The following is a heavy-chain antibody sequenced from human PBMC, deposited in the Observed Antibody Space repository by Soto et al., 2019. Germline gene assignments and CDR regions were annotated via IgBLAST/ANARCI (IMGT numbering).Heavy chain of an antibody. CDR3: VNRPDSSTPDY. V-gene: IGHV2-5*01. D-gene: IGHD5-18*01. Sequence: SGPTLVNPTQTLTLTCTFSGFSLSTFGMGVGWIRQPPGKALEWLALIYWNDDKRYSPSLNSRLTIAKDTSKNLVALTMTNVDPVDAATYYCVNRPDSSTPDYWGQGTLVTVSS. CDR1: GFSLSTFGMG. CDR2: IYWNDDK. J-gene: IGHJ4*02.